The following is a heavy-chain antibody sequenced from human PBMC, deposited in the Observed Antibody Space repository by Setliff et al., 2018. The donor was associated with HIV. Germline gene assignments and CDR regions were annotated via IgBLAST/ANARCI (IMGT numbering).Heavy chain of an antibody. CDR2: IRYDGSYR. V-gene: IGHV3-30*02. CDR1: GFTFISYG. D-gene: IGHD2-2*01. J-gene: IGHJ4*02. CDR3: ARGEPSILIEPAAFFDY. Sequence: HPGGSLRLSCAASGFTFISYGMYWVRQAPGKGLEWVAFIRYDGSYRYYVDSVKGRFTISRDNAKNSLYLQMNSLRAEDTAVYYCARGEPSILIEPAAFFDYWGQGTLVTVSS.